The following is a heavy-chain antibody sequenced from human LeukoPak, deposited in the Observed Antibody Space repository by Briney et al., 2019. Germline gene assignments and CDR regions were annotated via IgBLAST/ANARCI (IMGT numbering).Heavy chain of an antibody. CDR2: ISGSGGST. D-gene: IGHD3-16*02. CDR3: AKVVDAWGVRLGELSL. J-gene: IGHJ4*02. Sequence: GGSLRLSCAASGFTFSSYAMSWVRQAPGKGLEWVSAISGSGGSTCYADSVKGRFTISRDNSKNTLYLQMNSLRAEDTAVYYCAKVVDAWGVRLGELSLWGQGTLVTVSS. CDR1: GFTFSSYA. V-gene: IGHV3-23*01.